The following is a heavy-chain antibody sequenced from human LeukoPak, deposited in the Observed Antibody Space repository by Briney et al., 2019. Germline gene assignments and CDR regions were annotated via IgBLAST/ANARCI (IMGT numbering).Heavy chain of an antibody. J-gene: IGHJ4*02. CDR3: ARLLEGHYGGSDY. CDR2: IYPGDCDT. D-gene: IGHD4-23*01. V-gene: IGHV5-51*01. Sequence: GEALQISCRGSGYSFTSYWSGWVGRMPGKGGEWMGIIYPGDCDTRYSPSFQGQVTISADNSITTAYLQWSSLKASDTAMYYCARLLEGHYGGSDYWGQGTLVTVSS. CDR1: GYSFTSYW.